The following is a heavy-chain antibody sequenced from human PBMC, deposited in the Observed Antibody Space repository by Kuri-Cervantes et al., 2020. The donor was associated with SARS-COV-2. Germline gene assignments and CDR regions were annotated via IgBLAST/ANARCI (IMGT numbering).Heavy chain of an antibody. CDR2: IWYDGSNK. D-gene: IGHD3-3*01. V-gene: IGHV3-30*18. CDR3: AKAYNFWTYFDH. CDR1: GFTFSSYG. J-gene: IGHJ4*02. Sequence: LSLTCAASGFTFSSYGMHWVRQAPGKGLEWVAVIWYDGSNKYYADSVKGRFTISRDNSKNTLYLQMNSLRAEDTAVYYCAKAYNFWTYFDHWGQGTRVTVSS.